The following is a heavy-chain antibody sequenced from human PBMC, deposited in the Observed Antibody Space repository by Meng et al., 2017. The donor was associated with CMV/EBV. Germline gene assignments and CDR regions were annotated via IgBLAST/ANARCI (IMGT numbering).Heavy chain of an antibody. D-gene: IGHD6-19*01. V-gene: IGHV3-43*01. CDR3: AKASSGWFDY. Sequence: VERVGLGGGVVQPGGALRLSCAASGFTFDDYTMHWVRQAPGKGLEWVSLISWDGGSTYYADSVKGRFTISRDNSKNSLYLQMNSLRTEDTALYYCAKASSGWFDYWGQGTLVTVSS. J-gene: IGHJ4*02. CDR2: ISWDGGST. CDR1: GFTFDDYT.